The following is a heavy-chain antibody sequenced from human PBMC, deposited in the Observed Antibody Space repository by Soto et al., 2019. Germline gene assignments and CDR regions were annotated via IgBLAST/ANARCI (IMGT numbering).Heavy chain of an antibody. Sequence: QVQLQESGPGLVMPSQTLSLTCTVSGGSISSGGYYWSWIRQHPGKGLEWIGYIYYSGSTYYNPSLKSRVTISVDTSKNQFSLKLSYVTAADTAVYYGARDCGGGSCYYYGMDVWGQGTTVTVSS. D-gene: IGHD2-15*01. CDR1: GGSISSGGYY. CDR2: IYYSGST. V-gene: IGHV4-31*03. CDR3: ARDCGGGSCYYYGMDV. J-gene: IGHJ6*02.